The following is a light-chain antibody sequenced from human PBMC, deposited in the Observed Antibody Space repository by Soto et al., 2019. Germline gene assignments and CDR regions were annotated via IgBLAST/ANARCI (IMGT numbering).Light chain of an antibody. CDR3: QQYEDWPPQLT. CDR1: QSVGSN. V-gene: IGKV3-15*01. CDR2: GAS. J-gene: IGKJ4*01. Sequence: EIVMTQSPATLSVSPGEGATLSCRAGQSVGSNLAWYQQKPGQAPRLLIYGASTRATGVPARFSGSGSGTEFTLTNSSLQSEDFAVYYCQQYEDWPPQLTFGGGTKVEIK.